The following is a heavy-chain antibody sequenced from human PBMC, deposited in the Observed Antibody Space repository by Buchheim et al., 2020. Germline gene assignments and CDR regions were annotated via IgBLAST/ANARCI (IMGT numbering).Heavy chain of an antibody. D-gene: IGHD3-3*01. V-gene: IGHV3-7*01. Sequence: EVQVVESGGGLVQPGGSLRLSCAASGFTFSNYWMTWVRQAPGKGLEWVANIKQDGSEKYYVDSVKGRFTISRDNAKNSLYLQMNSLRVEDTAVYYCARDLNDFRSGYGTGGGYWGQGTL. CDR3: ARDLNDFRSGYGTGGGY. CDR1: GFTFSNYW. CDR2: IKQDGSEK. J-gene: IGHJ4*02.